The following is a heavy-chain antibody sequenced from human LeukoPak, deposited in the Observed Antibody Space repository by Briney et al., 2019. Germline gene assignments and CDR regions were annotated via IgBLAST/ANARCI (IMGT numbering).Heavy chain of an antibody. D-gene: IGHD2-2*01. CDR2: ISSSSGYI. CDR3: ARDSGYCSSTGCYVHYFDY. V-gene: IGHV3-21*01. J-gene: IGHJ4*02. CDR1: GFTVSSNQ. Sequence: PGGSLRLSCAASGFTVSSNQMSWVRQAPGKGLEWVSSISSSSGYINYADSVKGRFTVSRDNAKNSLYLQMNSLRAEDTAVYYCARDSGYCSSTGCYVHYFDYWGQGTLVTVSS.